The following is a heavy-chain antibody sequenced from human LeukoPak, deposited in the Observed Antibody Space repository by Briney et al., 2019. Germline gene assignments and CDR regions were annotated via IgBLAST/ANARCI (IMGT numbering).Heavy chain of an antibody. J-gene: IGHJ6*02. D-gene: IGHD2/OR15-2a*01. Sequence: PGGSLRLSCAASGFTVSSNYMSWVRQAPGKGLEWVSVIYSGGSTYYADSVKGRFTISRDNSKNTLYLQMNSLRAEDTAVYYCARDTTFLHTSHYRYYYYYGMDVWGQGTTVTVSS. CDR3: ARDTTFLHTSHYRYYYYYGMDV. CDR1: GFTVSSNY. V-gene: IGHV3-66*01. CDR2: IYSGGST.